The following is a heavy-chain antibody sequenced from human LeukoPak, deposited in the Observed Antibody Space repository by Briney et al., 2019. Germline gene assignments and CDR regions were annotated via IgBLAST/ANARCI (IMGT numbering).Heavy chain of an antibody. V-gene: IGHV1-69*13. D-gene: IGHD3-3*01. J-gene: IGHJ4*02. CDR3: ARVVRGWSGYYSPFDY. Sequence: ASVKVSCKASGGTFSSYAISWVRQAPGQGLEWMGGIIPIFGTANYAQKFQGRVTITVDESTSTAYMELSSLRSEDTAVYYCARVVRGWSGYYSPFDYWGQGTLVTVSS. CDR1: GGTFSSYA. CDR2: IIPIFGTA.